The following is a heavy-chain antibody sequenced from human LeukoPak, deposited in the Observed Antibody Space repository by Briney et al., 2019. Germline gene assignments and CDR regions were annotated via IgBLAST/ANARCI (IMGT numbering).Heavy chain of an antibody. J-gene: IGHJ6*02. D-gene: IGHD1-26*01. CDR1: GFNFSSYA. V-gene: IGHV3-23*01. CDR2: ISGSGGST. CDR3: AKGPGALNYYNMDV. Sequence: GGSLRVSCAASGFNFSSYAMSWVRQAPGKGLEWVSAISGSGGSTYYADSVKGRFTISRDNSKNTLYLQMNSLRAEDTAVYYCAKGPGALNYYNMDVWGQGTTVTVSS.